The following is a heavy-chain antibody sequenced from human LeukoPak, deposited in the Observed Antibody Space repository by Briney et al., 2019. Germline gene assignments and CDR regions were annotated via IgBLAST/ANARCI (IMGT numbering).Heavy chain of an antibody. J-gene: IGHJ4*02. CDR3: ARGSGWLDY. D-gene: IGHD6-19*01. V-gene: IGHV3-53*01. CDR1: GFTVSNTF. Sequence: GGSLRLSCAASGFTVSNTFMSWVRQAPGKGLEWVSVIYTIGTTYYADSVKGRFTISRGNSKNTLYLQMNSLRAEDTAVYYCARGSGWLDYWGQGTLVTVSS. CDR2: IYTIGTT.